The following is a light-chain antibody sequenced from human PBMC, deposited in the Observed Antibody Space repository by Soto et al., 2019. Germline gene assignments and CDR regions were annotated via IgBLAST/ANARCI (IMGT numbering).Light chain of an antibody. CDR2: GAS. J-gene: IGKJ1*01. CDR1: QSVSSSY. Sequence: EIVLTQSACTLSWSPGERATLSWGASQSVSSSYLAWYQQKNGQAPRLLIYGASSRATGIPDRFSGSGYGTDFNLTISRLETEDFAVYYCQQYGSSLRTFGQGTKVDIK. V-gene: IGKV3-20*01. CDR3: QQYGSSLRT.